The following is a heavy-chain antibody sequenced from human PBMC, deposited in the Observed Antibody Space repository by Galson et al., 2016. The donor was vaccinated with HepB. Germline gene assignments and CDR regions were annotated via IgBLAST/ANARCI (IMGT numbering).Heavy chain of an antibody. J-gene: IGHJ6*02. CDR1: GFTFTNAW. V-gene: IGHV3-15*01. CDR2: IKSKGDGGTT. CDR3: TTVPTRADV. Sequence: SLRLSCAAPGFTFTNAWMSWVRQAPGKGLEWLARIKSKGDGGTTDYAAPVEGRFTISRDDSRNILYLQMNSLKTEDTGVYFCTTVPTRADVWGQGTTVTVSS.